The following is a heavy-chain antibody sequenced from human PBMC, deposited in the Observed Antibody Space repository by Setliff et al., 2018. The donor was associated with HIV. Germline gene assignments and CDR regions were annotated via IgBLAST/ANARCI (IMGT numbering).Heavy chain of an antibody. CDR1: GGSISSSSYY. CDR3: AREDFYDSSGYRPLGYFDY. J-gene: IGHJ4*02. V-gene: IGHV4-39*02. D-gene: IGHD3-22*01. CDR2: IYYSGST. Sequence: SETLSLTCTVSGGSISSSSYYWGWIRQPPGKGLEWIGSIYYSGSTYYNPSLKSRVTISVDTSKNQFSLKLSSVTAADTAVYYCAREDFYDSSGYRPLGYFDYWGQGTLVTVSS.